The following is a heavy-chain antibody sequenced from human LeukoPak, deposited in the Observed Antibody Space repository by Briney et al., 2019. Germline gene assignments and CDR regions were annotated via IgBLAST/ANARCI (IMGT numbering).Heavy chain of an antibody. J-gene: IGHJ2*01. CDR3: ATGVLYGDGLLWYFDL. CDR1: AYTLTELA. CDR2: FDPEDGET. V-gene: IGHV1-24*01. D-gene: IGHD4-17*01. Sequence: ASVKVSCKVSAYTLTELAMHWVRQAPGKGLEWMGGFDPEDGETIYAQRFQGRVTMTEDTSTDTAYMELSSLKSEDTAVYYCATGVLYGDGLLWYFDLWGRGTLVTVSS.